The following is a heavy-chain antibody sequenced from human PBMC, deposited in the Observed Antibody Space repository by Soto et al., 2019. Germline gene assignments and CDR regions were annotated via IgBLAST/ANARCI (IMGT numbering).Heavy chain of an antibody. Sequence: GGSLRLSCAASGFTFSSNNMNWVRQAPGKGLEWVSYISSSSSTIYYADSVKGRFTISRDNAKKSLYLQMNSLRDEDTAVYYCAREAGNPGNWFDPWGQGTLVTVS. J-gene: IGHJ5*02. CDR3: AREAGNPGNWFDP. CDR1: GFTFSSNN. V-gene: IGHV3-48*02. D-gene: IGHD6-19*01. CDR2: ISSSSSTI.